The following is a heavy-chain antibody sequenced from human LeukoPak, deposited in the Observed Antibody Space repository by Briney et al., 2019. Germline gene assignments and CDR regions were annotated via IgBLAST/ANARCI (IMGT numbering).Heavy chain of an antibody. Sequence: PGGSLRLSCAGSGLSFGNYAMSWVRQAPGKGLEWVSTISGSGSNTYYADSVKGRFTISRDNSKNTLYLQMNSLRAEDTAEYYCAKKPAAGYCSGGSCSTYYDYNGMDVWGQGTTVTVSS. CDR2: ISGSGSNT. J-gene: IGHJ6*02. D-gene: IGHD2-15*01. CDR3: AKKPAAGYCSGGSCSTYYDYNGMDV. V-gene: IGHV3-23*01. CDR1: GLSFGNYA.